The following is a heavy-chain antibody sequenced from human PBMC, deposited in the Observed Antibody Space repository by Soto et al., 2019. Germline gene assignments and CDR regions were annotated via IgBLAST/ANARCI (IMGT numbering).Heavy chain of an antibody. D-gene: IGHD3-10*01. Sequence: SETLSLTCTVSGGSISSGGYYWSWIRQHPGKGLEWIGYIYYSGSTYYNPSLKSRVTISVDTSKNQFSLKLSSVTAADTAAYYCARAHKLTMVRGVPFDYWGQGTLVTVSS. CDR2: IYYSGST. CDR3: ARAHKLTMVRGVPFDY. CDR1: GGSISSGGYY. V-gene: IGHV4-31*03. J-gene: IGHJ4*02.